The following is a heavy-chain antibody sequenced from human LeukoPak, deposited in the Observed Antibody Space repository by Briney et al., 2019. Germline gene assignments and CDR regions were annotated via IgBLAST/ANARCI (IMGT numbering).Heavy chain of an antibody. J-gene: IGHJ4*02. CDR2: INHSGST. CDR3: ARVTVFPGVTPDY. CDR1: GGSFSGYY. V-gene: IGHV4-34*01. D-gene: IGHD3-10*01. Sequence: SETLSLTCAVYGGSFSGYYWSWIRQPPGKGLEWIGEINHSGSTNYNPSLKSRVTISVDTSKNQFSLKLSSVTAADTAVYYCARVTVFPGVTPDYWGQGTLVTVSS.